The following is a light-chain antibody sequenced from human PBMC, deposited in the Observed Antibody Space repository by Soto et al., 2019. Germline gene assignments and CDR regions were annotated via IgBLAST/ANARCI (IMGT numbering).Light chain of an antibody. J-gene: IGKJ4*01. CDR2: DAS. CDR3: QQRSNWPPLT. Sequence: EMVLTVPAVTLSLSAGESWSLSCRAGQSVSSYLAWYQQKPGQAPRLLIYDASNRATGIPARFSGSGSGTDFTLTISSLEPEDFAVYYCQQRSNWPPLTFGGGTKVDIK. V-gene: IGKV3-11*01. CDR1: QSVSSY.